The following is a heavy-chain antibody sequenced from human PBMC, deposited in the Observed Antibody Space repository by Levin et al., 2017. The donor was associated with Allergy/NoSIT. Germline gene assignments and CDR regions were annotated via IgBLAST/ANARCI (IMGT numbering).Heavy chain of an antibody. CDR2: ISNSGNT. J-gene: IGHJ3*01. CDR1: GGSVSDFW. Sequence: SETLSLTCTVSGGSVSDFWWRWIRQPPGKGLDHIGYISNSGNTNYNPSVRSRVTLSTDTSKNQVSLELYSVTAADTAVYFCARGHYGNWGQGTMVTVSS. D-gene: IGHD3-10*01. CDR3: ARGHYGN. V-gene: IGHV4-59*02.